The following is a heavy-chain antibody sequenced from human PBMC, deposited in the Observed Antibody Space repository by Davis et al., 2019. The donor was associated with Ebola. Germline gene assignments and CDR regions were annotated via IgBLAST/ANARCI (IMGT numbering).Heavy chain of an antibody. CDR1: GFTFSSYE. J-gene: IGHJ4*02. V-gene: IGHV3-48*03. CDR3: AKDGASRTTPGIFDY. Sequence: PGGSLRLSCAASGFTFSSYEMNWVRQAPGKGLEWVSYISSSGSTIYYADSVKGRFTISRDNAKNSLYLQMNSLRAEDTAVYYCAKDGASRTTPGIFDYWGQGTLVTVSS. CDR2: ISSSGSTI. D-gene: IGHD1-7*01.